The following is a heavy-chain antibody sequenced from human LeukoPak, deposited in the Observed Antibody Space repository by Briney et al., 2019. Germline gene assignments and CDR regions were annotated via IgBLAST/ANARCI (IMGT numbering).Heavy chain of an antibody. CDR3: ARDQIGRLGDYYDSSGPYPLDY. V-gene: IGHV3-33*01. D-gene: IGHD3-22*01. Sequence: EGSLRLSCAASGFTFSSYGLHWVRQAPGKGLEWVAVIWYDGSNKYYADSVKGRFTISRDNSKNTLYLQMNSLRAEDTAVYYCARDQIGRLGDYYDSSGPYPLDYWGQGTLVTVSS. J-gene: IGHJ4*02. CDR1: GFTFSSYG. CDR2: IWYDGSNK.